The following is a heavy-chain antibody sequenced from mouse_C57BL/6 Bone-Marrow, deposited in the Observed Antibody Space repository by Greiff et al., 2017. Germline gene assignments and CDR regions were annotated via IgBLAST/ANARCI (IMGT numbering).Heavy chain of an antibody. V-gene: IGHV1-50*01. Sequence: QVQLQQPGAELVKPGASVKLSCKASGYTFTSYWMQWVKQRPGQGLEWIGEIDPSDSYTNYNQKFKGKATLTVHTSSSTAYMQLSSLTSEDSAVYYCARGYYDYDGYYFDYWGQGTTLTVSS. CDR2: IDPSDSYT. J-gene: IGHJ2*01. CDR3: ARGYYDYDGYYFDY. D-gene: IGHD2-4*01. CDR1: GYTFTSYW.